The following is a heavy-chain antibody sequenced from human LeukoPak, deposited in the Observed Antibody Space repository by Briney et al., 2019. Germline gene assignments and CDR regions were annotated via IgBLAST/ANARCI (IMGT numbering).Heavy chain of an antibody. CDR2: INGDGSNS. CDR1: GFTFTTYW. J-gene: IGHJ4*02. V-gene: IGHV3-74*01. Sequence: PGGSLRLSCVASGFTFTTYWMHWVSQAPGKGLVWVSRINGDGSNSNYADSVKGRFTISRDNARNTLYLQMNGLRAEDTALYYCARTSPTSHFDFWGQGTLVTVSS. D-gene: IGHD3-16*01. CDR3: ARTSPTSHFDF.